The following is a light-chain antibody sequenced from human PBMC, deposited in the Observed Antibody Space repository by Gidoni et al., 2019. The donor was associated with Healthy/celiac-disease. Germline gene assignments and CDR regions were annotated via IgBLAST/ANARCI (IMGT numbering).Light chain of an antibody. V-gene: IGKV1-39*01. Sequence: DIQMTQSPSSLSASVGDRVTITCRASKSISSYLNWYQQHTGKAPKLLIYAASSLQSGVPSRFSGSGSGTDFTLTISSLQPEDFATYYCQQSYSTPPITFGQGTRLEIK. CDR2: AAS. CDR3: QQSYSTPPIT. CDR1: KSISSY. J-gene: IGKJ5*01.